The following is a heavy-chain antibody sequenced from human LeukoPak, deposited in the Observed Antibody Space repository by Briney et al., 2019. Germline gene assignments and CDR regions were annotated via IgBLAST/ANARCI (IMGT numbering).Heavy chain of an antibody. CDR3: AKVRSRYGDYETYFDY. Sequence: GGSLTLSCAASGFTFSSYGMLWVRQAPGKGLEGVVVISYDGSNKYYADSVKGRFTISRDNSKNTLYLQMNSLRAEDTAVYYCAKVRSRYGDYETYFDYWGQGTLVTVSS. CDR1: GFTFSSYG. J-gene: IGHJ4*02. CDR2: ISYDGSNK. D-gene: IGHD4-17*01. V-gene: IGHV3-30*18.